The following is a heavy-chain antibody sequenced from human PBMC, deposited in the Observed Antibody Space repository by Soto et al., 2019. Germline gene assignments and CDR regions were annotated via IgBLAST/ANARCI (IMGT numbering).Heavy chain of an antibody. D-gene: IGHD4-17*01. CDR2: INAGNGNT. V-gene: IGHV1-3*01. J-gene: IGHJ4*02. CDR1: GYTFTSYA. Sequence: RASVKVSCKASGYTFTSYAMHWVRQAPGQRLEWMGWINAGNGNTKYSQKFQGRVTITRDTSASTAYMELSSLRSEDTAVYYCARGFASTVTRFDYWGQGTLVTVSS. CDR3: ARGFASTVTRFDY.